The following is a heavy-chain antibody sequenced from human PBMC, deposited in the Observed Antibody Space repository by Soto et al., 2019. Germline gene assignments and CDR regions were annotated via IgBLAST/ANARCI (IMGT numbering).Heavy chain of an antibody. CDR2: AYYSGDT. CDR3: ARDRSTYGGGGTGEVKENWFDP. CDR1: GGSISRYY. J-gene: IGHJ5*02. V-gene: IGHV4-59*01. D-gene: IGHD2-8*01. Sequence: PSETLSLTCSVSGGSISRYYWSRIRQPPGKGLEWIGYAYYSGDTGYNPSLKSRVTMAVDTSKSQVSLKLSSVTAADTAVYYCARDRSTYGGGGTGEVKENWFDPWGQGALVTVSS.